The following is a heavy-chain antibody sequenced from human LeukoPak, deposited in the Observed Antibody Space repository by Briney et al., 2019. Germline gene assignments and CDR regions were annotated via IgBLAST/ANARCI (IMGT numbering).Heavy chain of an antibody. J-gene: IGHJ4*02. D-gene: IGHD3-22*01. CDR3: AKGQDYYDSSGYYSSFGY. Sequence: GGSLRLSCAASGFTFSSYAMSWVRQAPGKGLEWVSAISGGGGSTYYADSVKGRFTISRDNSKNTLYLQMNSLRAEDTAVYYCAKGQDYYDSSGYYSSFGYWGQGTLVTVSS. CDR1: GFTFSSYA. V-gene: IGHV3-23*01. CDR2: ISGGGGST.